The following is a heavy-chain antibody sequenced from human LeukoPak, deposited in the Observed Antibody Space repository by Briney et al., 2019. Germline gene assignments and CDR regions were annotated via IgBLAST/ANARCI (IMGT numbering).Heavy chain of an antibody. CDR3: ARGNSGDYAGVKLGYYFDY. Sequence: SETLSLTCAVSGASITNNNWWSWVRQPPGKGLEWVGEIYHSGSTNYNPSLKSRVTISVDTSKNQFSLKLSSVTAADTAVYYCARGNSGDYAGVKLGYYFDYWGQGTLVTVSS. CDR1: GASITNNNW. V-gene: IGHV4-4*02. D-gene: IGHD4-17*01. CDR2: IYHSGST. J-gene: IGHJ4*02.